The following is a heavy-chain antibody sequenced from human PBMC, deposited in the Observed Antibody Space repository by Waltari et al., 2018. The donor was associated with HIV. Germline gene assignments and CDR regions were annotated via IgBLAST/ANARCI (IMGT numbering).Heavy chain of an antibody. Sequence: QLQLQESGPGLVRPSETLSLTCTVSGGSISSIGFYWGWIRQPPGKGLEWIGSILYTGSTYYNPSLKSRVTISVDTSKNQFSLKLSSVTAADTAVYYCARQVRGPSSLDAFDIWGQGTMVTVSS. CDR1: GGSISSIGFY. V-gene: IGHV4-39*01. J-gene: IGHJ3*02. CDR2: ILYTGST. CDR3: ARQVRGPSSLDAFDI.